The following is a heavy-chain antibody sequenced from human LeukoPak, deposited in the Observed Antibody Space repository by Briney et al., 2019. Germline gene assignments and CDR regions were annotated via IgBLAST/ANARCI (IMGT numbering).Heavy chain of an antibody. CDR2: ISAYNGNT. D-gene: IGHD2-15*01. V-gene: IGHV1-18*01. CDR3: ARWEGGYCSGGSCYSYY. J-gene: IGHJ4*02. Sequence: ASVKVSCKASGYTFTSYGISWVRQAPGQGLEWMGWISAYNGNTNYAQKLQGRVTMTTDTSTSTAYMELRSLRSDDTAVYYCARWEGGYCSGGSCYSYYWGQGTLVTVSS. CDR1: GYTFTSYG.